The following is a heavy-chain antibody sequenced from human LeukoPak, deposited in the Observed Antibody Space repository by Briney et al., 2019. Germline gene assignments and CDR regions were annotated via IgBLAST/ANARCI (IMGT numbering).Heavy chain of an antibody. J-gene: IGHJ4*02. CDR3: ARAVGYSYGFFDY. D-gene: IGHD5-18*01. CDR1: GFSFTSYA. CDR2: ISSSGSTI. Sequence: GGSLRLSCAASGFSFTSYAMSWVRQAPGKGLDWVSYISSSGSTIYYADSVKGRFTISRDNAKNSLYLQMNSLRAEDTAVYYCARAVGYSYGFFDYWGQGTLVTVSS. V-gene: IGHV3-48*04.